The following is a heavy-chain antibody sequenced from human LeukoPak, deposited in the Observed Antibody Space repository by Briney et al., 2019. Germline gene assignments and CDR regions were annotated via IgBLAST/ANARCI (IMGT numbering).Heavy chain of an antibody. CDR3: ARDHDYAFDH. Sequence: PGGSLRLSCAASGFTFSWYSMNWVRQAPGKGLEWVSIIGSSTTHYADSVKGRFTTSTDDAENSLYLQMNSLRDEDTAVYYCARDHDYAFDHWGQGTLVTVSS. V-gene: IGHV3-48*02. CDR1: GFTFSWYS. D-gene: IGHD4-17*01. CDR2: IGSSTT. J-gene: IGHJ4*02.